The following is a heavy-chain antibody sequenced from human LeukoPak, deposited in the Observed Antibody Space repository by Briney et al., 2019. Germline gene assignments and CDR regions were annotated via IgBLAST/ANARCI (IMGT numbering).Heavy chain of an antibody. CDR1: GFTFSSYT. V-gene: IGHV3-33*08. CDR3: ARRRGYSGYDLDY. Sequence: GGSLRLSCVGSGFTFSSYTMTWVRQAPGKGLEWVAVIWYDGSNKYYADSVKGRFTISKDNSKNTLYLQMNSLRAEDKAVYYCARRRGYSGYDLDYWGQGTLVTVSS. D-gene: IGHD5-12*01. J-gene: IGHJ4*02. CDR2: IWYDGSNK.